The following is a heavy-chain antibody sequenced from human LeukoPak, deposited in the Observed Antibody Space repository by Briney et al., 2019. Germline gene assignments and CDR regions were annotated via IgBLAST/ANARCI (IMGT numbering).Heavy chain of an antibody. CDR2: ISGSGGST. CDR3: AKEGARRAGATWYYYNVMYG. V-gene: IGHV3-23*01. D-gene: IGHD1-26*01. J-gene: IGHJ6*01. Sequence: GGSLSFSCAASGFTFGSYAISWFRQAPGKGLEWVSAISGSGGSTYYADSVKGRFTISRDNSKNTLYLQMESLRAEGTAVYYCAKEGARRAGATWYYYNVMYGRGEGTTDTVCS. CDR1: GFTFGSYA.